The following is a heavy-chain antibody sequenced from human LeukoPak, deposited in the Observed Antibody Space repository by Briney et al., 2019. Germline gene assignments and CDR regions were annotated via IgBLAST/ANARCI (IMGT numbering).Heavy chain of an antibody. CDR3: ARGPVRRYCSGGSCYGYYYMDV. J-gene: IGHJ6*03. V-gene: IGHV4-34*01. CDR2: INHSGST. Sequence: PSETLSLTCAVYGGSFSGYYWSWIRQPPGKGLEWIGEINHSGSTNYNPSPKSRVTISVDTSKNQFSLKLSSVTAADTAVYYCARGPVRRYCSGGSCYGYYYMDVWGKGTTVTVSS. CDR1: GGSFSGYY. D-gene: IGHD2-15*01.